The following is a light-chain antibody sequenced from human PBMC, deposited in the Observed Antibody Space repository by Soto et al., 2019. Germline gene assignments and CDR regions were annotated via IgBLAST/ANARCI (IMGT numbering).Light chain of an antibody. CDR3: SSFTSSSTYV. V-gene: IGLV2-18*02. CDR2: DVS. Sequence: QSALTQPPSVSGSPGQAVTISCSGTSSDVGSYNRVSWYQQPPGTAPKLMLYDVSNRPSGVSDRFSGSKSGNTASLTISGLQAEDDADYYCSSFTSSSTYVFGTGTKLTVL. CDR1: SSDVGSYNR. J-gene: IGLJ1*01.